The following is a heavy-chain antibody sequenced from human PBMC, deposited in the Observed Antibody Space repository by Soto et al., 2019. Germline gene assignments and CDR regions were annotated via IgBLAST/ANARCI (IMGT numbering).Heavy chain of an antibody. CDR3: AKDLWFGELYYFDY. J-gene: IGHJ4*02. V-gene: IGHV3-30*18. CDR2: VSYDGTNN. Sequence: QVQLVESGGGVVQPGRSLRLSCAASGFIFSSYGMHWVRQAPGQGLEWVAVVSYDGTNNYYADSVKGRFTISRDNSKNTLYLQMNILRVEDTAVYYCAKDLWFGELYYFDYWGQGTLVTVSS. D-gene: IGHD3-10*01. CDR1: GFIFSSYG.